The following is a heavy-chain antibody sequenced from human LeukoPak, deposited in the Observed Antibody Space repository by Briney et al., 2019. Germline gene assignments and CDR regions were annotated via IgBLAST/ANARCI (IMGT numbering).Heavy chain of an antibody. CDR3: ARGEEKATITALDS. J-gene: IGHJ4*02. Sequence: GSLRLSCAASGFTFSNYDMHWVRQAPGKGLEWVSAISSSSSYIYYAVSIKGRFTISRDNAENSLYLQMNSLRAVDTAVYFCARGEEKATITALDSWGQGTLVTVSS. D-gene: IGHD5-24*01. CDR2: ISSSSSYI. CDR1: GFTFSNYD. V-gene: IGHV3-21*01.